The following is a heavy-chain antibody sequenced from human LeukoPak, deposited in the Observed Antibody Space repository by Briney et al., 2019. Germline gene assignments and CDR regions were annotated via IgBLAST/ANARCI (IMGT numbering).Heavy chain of an antibody. J-gene: IGHJ6*02. Sequence: GGSLRLSCAASGFTFSSYWMHWVRQAPGKGLEWVAVIWYDGSNKYYADSVKGRFTISRDNSKNTLYLQMNSLRAEDTAVYYCARDFLYYYYYGMDVWGQGTTVTVSS. CDR2: IWYDGSNK. CDR1: GFTFSSYW. V-gene: IGHV3-33*08. CDR3: ARDFLYYYYYGMDV.